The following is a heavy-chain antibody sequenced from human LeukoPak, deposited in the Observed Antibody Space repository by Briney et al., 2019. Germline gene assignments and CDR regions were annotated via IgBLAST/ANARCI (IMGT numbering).Heavy chain of an antibody. V-gene: IGHV3-33*01. CDR1: GFTFSSYG. CDR3: ARALSGYYSIDY. J-gene: IGHJ4*02. CDR2: IWYDGSNK. Sequence: GGSLRLSCAASGFTFSSYGMHWVRQAPGKGLEWVAVIWYDGSNKYYTDSVKGRFTISRDNSKNTLYLQMNSLRAEGTAVYYCARALSGYYSIDYWGQGTLVTVSS. D-gene: IGHD3-22*01.